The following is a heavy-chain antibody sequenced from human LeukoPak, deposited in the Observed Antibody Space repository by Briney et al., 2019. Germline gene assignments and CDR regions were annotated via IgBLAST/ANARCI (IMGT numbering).Heavy chain of an antibody. CDR2: ISYDGSNK. Sequence: SLRLSCAASGFTFSSYGMHRVRQAPGKGLEWVAVISYDGSNKYYADSAKCRFTISRDNSKNTLYLQMNSLRAEDTAVYYCAKDSYYYDSSGHLPQAPGGMDVWGQGTTVTVSS. J-gene: IGHJ6*02. CDR3: AKDSYYYDSSGHLPQAPGGMDV. V-gene: IGHV3-30*18. CDR1: GFTFSSYG. D-gene: IGHD3-22*01.